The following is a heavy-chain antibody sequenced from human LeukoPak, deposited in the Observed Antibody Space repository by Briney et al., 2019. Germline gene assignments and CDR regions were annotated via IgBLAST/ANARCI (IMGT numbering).Heavy chain of an antibody. D-gene: IGHD6-13*01. CDR2: ISAYNGNT. Sequence: GASVKVSCKASGGTFTSYGISWVRQAPGQGLEWMGWISAYNGNTNYAQKLQGRVTMTTDTSTSTAYMELRSLRSDDTAVYYCARHTIAAAGYDFDYWGQGTLVTVSS. V-gene: IGHV1-18*01. CDR1: GGTFTSYG. J-gene: IGHJ4*02. CDR3: ARHTIAAAGYDFDY.